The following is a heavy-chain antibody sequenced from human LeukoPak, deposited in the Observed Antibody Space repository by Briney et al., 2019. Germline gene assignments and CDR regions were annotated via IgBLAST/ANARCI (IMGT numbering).Heavy chain of an antibody. CDR1: GFTFTSSA. D-gene: IGHD5-12*01. Sequence: SVKVSCKASGFTFTSSAMQWVRQARGQRLEWIGWIVVGSGNTNYAQKFQERVTITRDMSTSTAYMELSGLRSEDTAAYYCAASLVATIASADYWGQGTLVTVSS. V-gene: IGHV1-58*02. J-gene: IGHJ4*02. CDR3: AASLVATIASADY. CDR2: IVVGSGNT.